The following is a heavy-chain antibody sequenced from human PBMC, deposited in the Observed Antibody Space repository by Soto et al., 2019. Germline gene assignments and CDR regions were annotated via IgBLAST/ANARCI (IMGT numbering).Heavy chain of an antibody. V-gene: IGHV4-59*01. D-gene: IGHD1-20*01. CDR1: GGSISSYY. J-gene: IGHJ6*02. Sequence: PSETLSLTCTVSGGSISSYYWSWIRQPPGKGLEWIGYIYYSGSTNYNPSLKSRVTISVDTSKNQFSLKLSSVTAADTAVYYCARDRYPTYYYYGMDVWVQGTTVTVSS. CDR3: ARDRYPTYYYYGMDV. CDR2: IYYSGST.